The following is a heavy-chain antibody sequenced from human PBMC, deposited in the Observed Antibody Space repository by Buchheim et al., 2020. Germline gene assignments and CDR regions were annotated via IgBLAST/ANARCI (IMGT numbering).Heavy chain of an antibody. V-gene: IGHV4-34*01. CDR3: ARGAHYDYVWGSYRYTNNWFDP. CDR2: INHSGST. D-gene: IGHD3-16*02. J-gene: IGHJ5*02. CDR1: GGSFSGYY. Sequence: QVQLQQWGAGLLKPSETLSLTCAVYGGSFSGYYWSWIRQPPGKGREWIGEINHSGSTNYNPSLKSRVTISVDTSKNKFYLKLSSVTAADTAVYYCARGAHYDYVWGSYRYTNNWFDPWGQGTL.